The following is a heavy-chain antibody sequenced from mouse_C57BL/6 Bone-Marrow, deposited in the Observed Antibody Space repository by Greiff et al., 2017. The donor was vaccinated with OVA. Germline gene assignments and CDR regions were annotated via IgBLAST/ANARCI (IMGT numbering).Heavy chain of an antibody. Sequence: VQLQQPGAELVKPGASVKISCKASGYAFSSSWMNWVKQRPGKGLEWIGRIYPGDGNTNYNGKFKGKATLTADKSSSTAYMQLSSLTSEDSAVYFCARPFNYWGQGTTLTVSS. J-gene: IGHJ2*01. CDR2: IYPGDGNT. CDR3: ARPFNY. V-gene: IGHV1-82*01. CDR1: GYAFSSSW.